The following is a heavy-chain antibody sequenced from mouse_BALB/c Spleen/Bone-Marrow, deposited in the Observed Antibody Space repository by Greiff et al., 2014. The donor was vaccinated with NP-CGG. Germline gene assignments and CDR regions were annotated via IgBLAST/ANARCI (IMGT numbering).Heavy chain of an antibody. CDR1: GYTFTTYY. Sequence: QVQLKESGAELGKPGTSVKLSCKASGYTFTTYYMYWGKQRPGQGLEWIGEINPNNGGTNFKEKFKSKATLTVDKSSSTAYMQLSSLTSEDSAVYYCTRGRTWDFDYWGQGTTLTVSS. V-gene: IGHV1S81*02. CDR3: TRGRTWDFDY. J-gene: IGHJ2*01. D-gene: IGHD4-1*01. CDR2: INPNNGGT.